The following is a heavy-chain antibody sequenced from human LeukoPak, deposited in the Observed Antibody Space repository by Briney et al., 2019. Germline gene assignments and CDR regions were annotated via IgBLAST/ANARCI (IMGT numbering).Heavy chain of an antibody. D-gene: IGHD3-22*01. Sequence: SETLSLTCTVSGGSISSYYWSWIRQPPGKGLEWIGYIYYSGSTNYNPSLKSRVAISVDTSKNQFSLKLSSVTAADTAVYYCARAYYYDSSGYLDYWGQGTLVTVSS. CDR2: IYYSGST. CDR3: ARAYYYDSSGYLDY. V-gene: IGHV4-59*01. J-gene: IGHJ4*02. CDR1: GGSISSYY.